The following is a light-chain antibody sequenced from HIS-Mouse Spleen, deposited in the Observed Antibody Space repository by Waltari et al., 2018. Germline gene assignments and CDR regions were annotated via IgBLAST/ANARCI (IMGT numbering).Light chain of an antibody. CDR1: SCESGSSKL. CDR2: EGS. J-gene: IGLJ2*01. CDR3: CSYAGSSTFVVV. V-gene: IGLV2-23*03. Sequence: QSALTQPASVSGSPGQSTTIPCVGTSCESGSSKLVSWNQQHLGKAPKLMIYEGSKRPSGVSNRFSGSKSCNTASLTISGLQAEDEADYYCCSYAGSSTFVVVFGGGTKLTVL.